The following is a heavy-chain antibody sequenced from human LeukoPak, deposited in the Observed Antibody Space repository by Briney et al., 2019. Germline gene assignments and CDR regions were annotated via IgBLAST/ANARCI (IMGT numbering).Heavy chain of an antibody. Sequence: ASVKVSCKASGYTFTSYGISWVRQAPGQGLEWMGWINTYNGNTNYAQKVQGRVTMTTDTSTSTAYMELRSLRSDDTAVYYCARVGYHYYDSTGYSNFDYWGQGTLVTVSS. CDR3: ARVGYHYYDSTGYSNFDY. CDR2: INTYNGNT. V-gene: IGHV1-18*01. CDR1: GYTFTSYG. J-gene: IGHJ4*02. D-gene: IGHD3-22*01.